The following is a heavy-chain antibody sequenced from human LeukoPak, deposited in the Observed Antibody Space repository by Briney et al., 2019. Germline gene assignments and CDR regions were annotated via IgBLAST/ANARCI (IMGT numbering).Heavy chain of an antibody. J-gene: IGHJ4*02. Sequence: PSEILSLTCAVYGGSFSGYYWSWIRQPPGKGLEWIGEINHRGTTNYNPSLKSRVTISVDTSKNQFSLKLTSVTAADTAVYYCARAGDNSGYSDYWGQGILVTVSS. D-gene: IGHD3-22*01. CDR2: INHRGTT. V-gene: IGHV4-34*01. CDR1: GGSFSGYY. CDR3: ARAGDNSGYSDY.